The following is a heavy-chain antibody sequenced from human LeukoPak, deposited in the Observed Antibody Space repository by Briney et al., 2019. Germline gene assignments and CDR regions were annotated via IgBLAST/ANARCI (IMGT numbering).Heavy chain of an antibody. J-gene: IGHJ4*02. V-gene: IGHV3-30*04. Sequence: GGSLRLSCAASGFTFSSYTMNWVRQAPGKGLEWVAVISYDGSNKYYADSVKGRFTISRDNSKNTLYLQMNSLRAEDTAVYYCASAIQGNWGQGTRVTVSS. CDR1: GFTFSSYT. CDR3: ASAIQGN. D-gene: IGHD1-1*01. CDR2: ISYDGSNK.